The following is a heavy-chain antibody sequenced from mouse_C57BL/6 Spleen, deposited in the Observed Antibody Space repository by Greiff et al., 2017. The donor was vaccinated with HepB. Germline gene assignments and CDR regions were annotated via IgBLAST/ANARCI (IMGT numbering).Heavy chain of an antibody. D-gene: IGHD2-5*01. CDR2: IDPSDSET. J-gene: IGHJ2*01. CDR3: AREDYSNYFYYFDY. V-gene: IGHV1-52*01. CDR1: GYTFTSYW. Sequence: VQLQQPGAELVRPGSSVKLSCKASGYTFTSYWMHWVKQRPIQGLEWIGNIDPSDSETHYNQKFKDKATLTVDKSSSTAYMQLSSLTSEDSAVYYCAREDYSNYFYYFDYWGQGTTLTVSS.